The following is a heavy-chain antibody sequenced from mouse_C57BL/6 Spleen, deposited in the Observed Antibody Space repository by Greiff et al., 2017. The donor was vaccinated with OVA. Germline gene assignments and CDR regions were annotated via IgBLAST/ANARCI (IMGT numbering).Heavy chain of an antibody. Sequence: EVQLQQSGPELVKPGASVKIPCKASGYTFTDYNMDWVKQSHGKSLEWIGDINPNNGGTIYNQKFKGKATLTVGKSSSTAYMELRSLTSEDTAVYYCARGPATVVASPHWWYFDVWGTGTTVTVSS. D-gene: IGHD1-1*01. V-gene: IGHV1-18*01. CDR1: GYTFTDYN. CDR2: INPNNGGT. J-gene: IGHJ1*03. CDR3: ARGPATVVASPHWWYFDV.